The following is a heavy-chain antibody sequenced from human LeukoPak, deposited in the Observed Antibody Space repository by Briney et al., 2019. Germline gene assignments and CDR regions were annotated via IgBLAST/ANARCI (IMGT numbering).Heavy chain of an antibody. CDR1: GGSISSGSYY. CDR3: ARVADVWGSYRLRVLWFDP. CDR2: IYHSGST. J-gene: IGHJ5*02. D-gene: IGHD3-16*02. Sequence: SETLSLTCTVSGGSISSGSYYWSWIRQPPGKWLEWIGSIYHSGSTYYNPSLKSRVTISVDTSKNQFSLKLSSVTAADTAVYYCARVADVWGSYRLRVLWFDPWGQGTLVTVSS. V-gene: IGHV4-39*07.